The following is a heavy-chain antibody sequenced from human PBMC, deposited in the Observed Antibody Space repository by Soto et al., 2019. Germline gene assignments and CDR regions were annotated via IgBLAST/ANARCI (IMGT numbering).Heavy chain of an antibody. Sequence: QVQLQESGPGLVKPSQTLSLTCTVSGGSISSGGYYWSWIRQHPGKGLEWIGYIYYSGSTYYNPSLKTRVTISVDTSKNQFSLKLSSVTAADTAVYYCARDGILLRAFDIWGQGTMVTVSS. CDR2: IYYSGST. CDR1: GGSISSGGYY. V-gene: IGHV4-31*03. CDR3: ARDGILLRAFDI. J-gene: IGHJ3*02. D-gene: IGHD3-10*01.